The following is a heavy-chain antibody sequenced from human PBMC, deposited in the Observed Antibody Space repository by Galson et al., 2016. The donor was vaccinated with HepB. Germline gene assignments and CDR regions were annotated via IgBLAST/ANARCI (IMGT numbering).Heavy chain of an antibody. CDR2: ISYSGRT. V-gene: IGHV4-39*01. CDR1: GGSVSSSGYY. J-gene: IGHJ5*02. D-gene: IGHD3-10*01. Sequence: SETLSLTCNVSGGSVSSSGYYWSWIRQTPGKELEWLGYISYSGRTYYNPSLKSRVTVSLDTSKNQFSLRLIFVTAADTAVYYCASSPLHMVRGGNWFDPWGQGTLVTVSS. CDR3: ASSPLHMVRGGNWFDP.